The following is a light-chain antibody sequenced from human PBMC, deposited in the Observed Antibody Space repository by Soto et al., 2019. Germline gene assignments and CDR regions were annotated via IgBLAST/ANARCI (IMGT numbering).Light chain of an antibody. CDR1: QSISSY. CDR3: QQRYSTPPIT. V-gene: IGKV1-39*01. Sequence: DIQMTQSPSSLSASVADRVTITCRASQSISSYLNWYQQKPGKAPKVLIYDASSLQSGVPSRFSGSGSGTDFILTTSSLQPEDFATYYCQQRYSTPPITFGQGTRLEIK. J-gene: IGKJ5*01. CDR2: DAS.